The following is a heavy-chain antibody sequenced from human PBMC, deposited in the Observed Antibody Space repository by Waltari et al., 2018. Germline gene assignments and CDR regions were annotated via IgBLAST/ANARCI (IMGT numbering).Heavy chain of an antibody. J-gene: IGHJ4*02. CDR1: XYTFTXYG. Sequence: QVQLIQSGAEVKKPGXSVKVSCKASXYTFTXYGITXVRQAPGQGLEWIGWISVDNGPTSYAQKLQXRVTMTTDTSTSXAYXELXXXTXDDTAVYXXXRVGXNRYYYDGRGXVYYFDYXGQGTLVTVXS. CDR3: XRVGXNRYYYDGRGXVYYFDY. V-gene: IGHV1-18*01. CDR2: ISVDNGPT. D-gene: IGHD3-22*01.